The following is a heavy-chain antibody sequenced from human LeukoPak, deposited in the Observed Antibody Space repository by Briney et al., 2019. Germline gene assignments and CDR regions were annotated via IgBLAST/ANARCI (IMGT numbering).Heavy chain of an antibody. D-gene: IGHD6-19*01. V-gene: IGHV3-43D*03. J-gene: IGHJ4*02. CDR2: ISWDGAGT. CDR3: AKDLSVAVPANYFDY. Sequence: GGSLRLSCAASGFTFDDYAMHWVRQAPGKGLEWVSLISWDGAGTYYADSVKGRFTISRDNSKNSLYLQMNSLRVEDTALYYCAKDLSVAVPANYFDYWGQGTLVTVSS. CDR1: GFTFDDYA.